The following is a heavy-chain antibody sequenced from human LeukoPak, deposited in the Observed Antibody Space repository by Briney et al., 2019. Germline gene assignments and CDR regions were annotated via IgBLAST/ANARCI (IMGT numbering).Heavy chain of an antibody. D-gene: IGHD2-15*01. CDR3: ARGRIGEDYMDV. Sequence: SETLSLTCTVSGGSISTSSYFWGWIRQPPGKGLEWIGSIYYRGNTYFNSSLKSRVTMSVDTSKNQFSLKLTSVTAADTAVYYCARGRIGEDYMDVWGKGTTVTISS. CDR2: IYYRGNT. V-gene: IGHV4-39*07. CDR1: GGSISTSSYF. J-gene: IGHJ6*03.